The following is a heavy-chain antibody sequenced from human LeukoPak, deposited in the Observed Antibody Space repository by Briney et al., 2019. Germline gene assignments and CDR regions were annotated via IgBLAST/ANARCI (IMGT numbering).Heavy chain of an antibody. Sequence: GGSLRLSCAASGFTFSSYGMNWVRQAPGKGLEWVSAISGTGGSTSYGDSVRGRFTVSRDTSKNTVYLQMNSLRAEDTAVYYCANQGRWSAFDIWGQGTMVTVSS. CDR2: ISGTGGST. CDR1: GFTFSSYG. J-gene: IGHJ3*02. D-gene: IGHD5-24*01. V-gene: IGHV3-23*01. CDR3: ANQGRWSAFDI.